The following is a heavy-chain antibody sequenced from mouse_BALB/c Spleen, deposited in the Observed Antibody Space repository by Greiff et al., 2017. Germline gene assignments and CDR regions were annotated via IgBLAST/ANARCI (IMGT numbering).Heavy chain of an antibody. J-gene: IGHJ2*01. Sequence: EVKVVESGGGLVQPGGSRKLSCAASGFTFSDYGMAWVRRAPGKGLEWVAFISNLAYSIYYADTVTGRFTISRENAKNTLYLEMSSLRSEDTAMYYCAREGLGVFDYWGQGTTLTVSS. CDR2: ISNLAYSI. D-gene: IGHD4-1*01. CDR1: GFTFSDYG. CDR3: AREGLGVFDY. V-gene: IGHV5-15*02.